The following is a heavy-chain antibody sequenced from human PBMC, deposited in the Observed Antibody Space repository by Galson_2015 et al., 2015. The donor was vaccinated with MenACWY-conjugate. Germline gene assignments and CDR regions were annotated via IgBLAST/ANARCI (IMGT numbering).Heavy chain of an antibody. CDR1: GFTFSSYW. V-gene: IGHV3-74*01. D-gene: IGHD6-13*01. J-gene: IGHJ5*02. CDR2: INSDGSST. Sequence: SLRLSCAASGFTFSSYWMRWVRQAPGKGLVWVSRINSDGSSTSYAASVKGRFTISRDNAKNTLYLQMNSLRAEDTAVYYCARVLYSSSWYVNNRFDPWGQGTLVTVSS. CDR3: ARVLYSSSWYVNNRFDP.